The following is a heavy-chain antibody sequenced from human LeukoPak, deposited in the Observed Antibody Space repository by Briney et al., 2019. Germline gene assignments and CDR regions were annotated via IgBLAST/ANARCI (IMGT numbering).Heavy chain of an antibody. CDR1: GFTFSSYW. J-gene: IGHJ4*02. V-gene: IGHV3-74*01. CDR3: AKDRARGATAYYFDY. CDR2: IMSDGSDT. Sequence: GGSLRLSCAASGFTFSSYWMHWVRQAPGKGLVWVSRIMSDGSDTRYADSVKGRFTISRDNSKNTLYLQMNSLRAEDTAVYYCAKDRARGATAYYFDYWGQGTLVTVSS. D-gene: IGHD5-12*01.